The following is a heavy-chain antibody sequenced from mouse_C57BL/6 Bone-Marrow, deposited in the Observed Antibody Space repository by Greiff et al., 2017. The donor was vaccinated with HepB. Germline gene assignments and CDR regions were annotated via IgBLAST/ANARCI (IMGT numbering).Heavy chain of an antibody. CDR3: ASDLGLGYAMDY. J-gene: IGHJ4*01. CDR1: GFSLTSYG. V-gene: IGHV2-6*01. D-gene: IGHD4-1*01. CDR2: IWGVGST. Sequence: QVQLQQSGPGLVAPSQSLSITCTVSGFSLTSYGVDWVRQSPGKGLEWLGVIWGVGSTNYNSALKSRLSISKDNSKSQVFLTMNSLQTDDTAMYYCASDLGLGYAMDYWGQGTSVTVSS.